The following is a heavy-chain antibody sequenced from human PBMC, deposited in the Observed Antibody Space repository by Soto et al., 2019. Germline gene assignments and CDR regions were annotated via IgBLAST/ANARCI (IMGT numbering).Heavy chain of an antibody. CDR2: INPNSGST. CDR3: ARMHPDIVVVPAAKGAFDI. D-gene: IGHD2-2*01. J-gene: IGHJ3*02. V-gene: IGHV1-2*04. Sequence: ASVKVSCKASGGTFSSYAISWVRHAPGQGLEWMGGINPNSGSTNYAQKFQGWVTMTGDTSISTAYMELSRLRSDDTAVYYCARMHPDIVVVPAAKGAFDIWGQGTMVTVSS. CDR1: GGTFSSYA.